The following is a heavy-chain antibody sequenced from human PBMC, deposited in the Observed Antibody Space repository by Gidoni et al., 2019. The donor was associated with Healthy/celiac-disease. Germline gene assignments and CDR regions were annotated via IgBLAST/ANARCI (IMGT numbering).Heavy chain of an antibody. CDR1: GFTFSSYG. J-gene: IGHJ4*02. CDR2: ISYDGSNK. D-gene: IGHD6-13*01. V-gene: IGHV3-30*18. Sequence: QVQLVESGGGVVQPGRSLRLSCAASGFTFSSYGMHWVRQAPGKGLEWVAVISYDGSNKCYADSVKGRFTISRDNSKNTLYLQMNSLRAEDTAVYYCAKDFRAAGTRYFDYWGQGTLVTVSS. CDR3: AKDFRAAGTRYFDY.